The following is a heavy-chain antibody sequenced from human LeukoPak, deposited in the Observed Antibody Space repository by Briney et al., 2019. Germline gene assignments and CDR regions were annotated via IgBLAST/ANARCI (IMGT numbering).Heavy chain of an antibody. CDR1: GYRFTDYG. J-gene: IGHJ4*02. Sequence: ASVKVSCKASGYRFTDYGIIWVRQAPGQGLEWMGWISAYNGITNYAQKLQDRVTLTTDTSTNTAYMELRGLTSDDTAVYYCARRPYSSSWSVLYYFDYWGQGTLVTVSS. CDR3: ARRPYSSSWSVLYYFDY. CDR2: ISAYNGIT. V-gene: IGHV1-18*01. D-gene: IGHD6-13*01.